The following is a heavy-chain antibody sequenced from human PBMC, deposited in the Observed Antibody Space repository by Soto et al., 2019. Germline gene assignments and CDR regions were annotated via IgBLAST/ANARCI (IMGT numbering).Heavy chain of an antibody. D-gene: IGHD3-10*01. J-gene: IGHJ4*02. Sequence: EVQLLESGGGLVLPWGSLRLSCAASGFTFSTYAISWVRQAPGKGLEWVSGISASGSGTYYADSVKGRFTISRDNSKNTLYLQINSLRAEDTAVYYCALRKTGSYFDYWGQGTLVTVSS. V-gene: IGHV3-23*01. CDR1: GFTFSTYA. CDR3: ALRKTGSYFDY. CDR2: ISASGSGT.